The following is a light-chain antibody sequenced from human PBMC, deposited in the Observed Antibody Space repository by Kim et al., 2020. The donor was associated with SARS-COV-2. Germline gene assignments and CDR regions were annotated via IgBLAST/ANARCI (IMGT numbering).Light chain of an antibody. CDR1: TGAVTSGHY. J-gene: IGLJ3*02. V-gene: IGLV7-46*01. CDR2: DTS. CDR3: LLYYSGPRV. Sequence: QAVVTQEPSLTVSPGGTVTLTCGSSTGAVTSGHYPYWFQQKPGQAPRTLIFDTSNKHSWTPARFSGSLLGGKAALILSGALPEDEAEYYCLLYYSGPRVFGGGTKLTVL.